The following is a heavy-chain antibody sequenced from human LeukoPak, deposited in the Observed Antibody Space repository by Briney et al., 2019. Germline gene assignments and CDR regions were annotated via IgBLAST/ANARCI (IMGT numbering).Heavy chain of an antibody. CDR3: ARVGRAYGSRSKNPFFDY. Sequence: SVKVSCKASGYTFTGYYMHWVRQAPGQGLEWMGWINPNSGGTNYAQKFQGRVTMTRDTSISTAYMELSRLRSDDTAVYYCARVGRAYGSRSKNPFFDYWGQGTLVTVSS. CDR2: INPNSGGT. J-gene: IGHJ4*02. CDR1: GYTFTGYY. V-gene: IGHV1-2*02. D-gene: IGHD3-10*01.